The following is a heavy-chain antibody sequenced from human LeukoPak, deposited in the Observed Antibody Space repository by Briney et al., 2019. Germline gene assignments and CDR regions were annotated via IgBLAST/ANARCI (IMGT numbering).Heavy chain of an antibody. J-gene: IGHJ4*02. CDR1: GYTFTIIG. CDR2: ISAYNVNT. Sequence: ASVKVSSKAPGYTFTIIGISCVRHAPGQGLEWMGCISAYNVNTNYAQTLQGRVTMTTDTSTSTAYMELRSLRSDDTAVYYCARDTQIAAAGIAAGYWGQGTLVTVSA. V-gene: IGHV1-18*04. D-gene: IGHD6-13*01. CDR3: ARDTQIAAAGIAAGY.